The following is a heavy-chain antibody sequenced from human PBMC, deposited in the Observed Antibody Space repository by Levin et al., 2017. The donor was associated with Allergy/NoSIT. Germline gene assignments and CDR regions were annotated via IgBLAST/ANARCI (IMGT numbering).Heavy chain of an antibody. CDR3: ATVFAANGGYDH. CDR2: IYHSGST. Sequence: RASETLSLTCTVSGGSISSGGYYWTWIRQHPGKGLEWIGYIYHSGSTFYNPSLKSRLIISVDTSKNQVSLKLSSVIAADTAVYYCATVFAANGGYDHWGQGTLVTVSS. J-gene: IGHJ4*02. D-gene: IGHD7-27*01. CDR1: GGSISSGGYY. V-gene: IGHV4-31*03.